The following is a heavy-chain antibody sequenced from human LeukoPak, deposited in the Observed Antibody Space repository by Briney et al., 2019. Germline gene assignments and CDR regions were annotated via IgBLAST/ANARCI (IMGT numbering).Heavy chain of an antibody. J-gene: IGHJ6*02. CDR2: ISSNGGST. D-gene: IGHD3-10*01. CDR3: ARDSRLLWFGESEDNYYYYYGMDV. CDR1: GFTFSSYA. Sequence: GGSLRLSCAASGFTFSSYAMHWVRQAPGKGLEYVSAISSNGGSTYYANSVKGRFTISRDNSKNTLYLQMGSLRAEDMAVYYCARDSRLLWFGESEDNYYYYYGMDVWGQGTTVTVSS. V-gene: IGHV3-64*01.